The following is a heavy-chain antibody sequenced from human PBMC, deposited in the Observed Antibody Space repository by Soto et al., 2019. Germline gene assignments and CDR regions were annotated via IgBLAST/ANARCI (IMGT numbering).Heavy chain of an antibody. D-gene: IGHD4-17*01. CDR2: IKAYSGNT. CDR1: GYTFATST. Sequence: QLQLVQSGPEAKKPGASVKVSCKASGYTFATSTISWLRQAPGQGPEWMGWIKAYSGNTNYAQKLQGRFTMTTDTSTSTAYMELRSLTTDDKSIYYCAIADYGDDDYWGQGTLVTVSS. V-gene: IGHV1-18*01. CDR3: AIADYGDDDY. J-gene: IGHJ4*02.